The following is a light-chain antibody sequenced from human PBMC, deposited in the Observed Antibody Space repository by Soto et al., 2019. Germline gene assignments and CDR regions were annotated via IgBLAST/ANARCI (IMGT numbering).Light chain of an antibody. Sequence: QSVLTQPASVSGSPGQSITISCTGTSSDVGAYNYVSWYQQHPGKVPKLIIYDVINQPSGVSSRFSGSKSVNTASLTISGLQAEDEADYYCTSYTSSVTLVFGGGTKLTVL. CDR3: TSYTSSVTLV. CDR2: DVI. V-gene: IGLV2-14*01. CDR1: SSDVGAYNY. J-gene: IGLJ3*02.